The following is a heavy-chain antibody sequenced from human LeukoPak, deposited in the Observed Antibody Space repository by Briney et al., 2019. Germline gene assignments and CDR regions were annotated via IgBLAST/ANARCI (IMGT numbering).Heavy chain of an antibody. CDR3: ARAGGSYNRRFDP. J-gene: IGHJ5*02. D-gene: IGHD1-26*01. CDR2: MHYSGST. V-gene: IGHV4-39*07. Sequence: SETLSLTCSVSGGSITKNGYYWGWIRQSPETGLEWIGSMHYSGSTYYNPSLKSRVTISVDTSKNQFSLKLSSVTAADTAVYYCARAGGSYNRRFDPWGQGTLVTVSS. CDR1: GGSITKNGYY.